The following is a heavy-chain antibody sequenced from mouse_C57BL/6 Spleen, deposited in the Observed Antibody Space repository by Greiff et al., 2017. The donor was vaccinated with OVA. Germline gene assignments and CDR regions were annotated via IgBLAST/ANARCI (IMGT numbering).Heavy chain of an antibody. Sequence: EVMLVESGGGLVKPGGSLKLSCAASGFTFSDYGMHWVRQAPEKGLEWVAYISSGSSTIYYADTVKGRFTIARANAKDTLFLQMTSLRSEDTAMYYCARRVDFDYWGQGTTLTVSS. J-gene: IGHJ2*01. CDR1: GFTFSDYG. CDR3: ARRVDFDY. D-gene: IGHD1-1*02. V-gene: IGHV5-17*01. CDR2: ISSGSSTI.